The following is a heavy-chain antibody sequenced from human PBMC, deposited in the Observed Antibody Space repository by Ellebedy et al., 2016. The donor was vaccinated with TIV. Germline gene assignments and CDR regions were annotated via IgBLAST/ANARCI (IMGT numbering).Heavy chain of an antibody. V-gene: IGHV3-23*01. Sequence: GGSLRLSXAASGFTFSSYAMSWVRQAPGKGLEWVSTISGSGGSTYYADSVKGRFTISRDNSKNTLYLQMNSLRAEDTAVYYCAKYHSDLGVANYFDYWGQGTLVTVSS. CDR3: AKYHSDLGVANYFDY. CDR2: ISGSGGST. J-gene: IGHJ4*02. CDR1: GFTFSSYA. D-gene: IGHD3-3*01.